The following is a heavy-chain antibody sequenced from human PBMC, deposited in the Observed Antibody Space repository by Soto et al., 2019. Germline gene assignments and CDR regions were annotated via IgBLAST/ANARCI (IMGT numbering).Heavy chain of an antibody. CDR3: ARDLSIAAAGDWFDP. CDR1: GYTFISYG. CDR2: ISAYNGNT. J-gene: IGHJ5*02. Sequence: QVQLVQSGAEVKKPGASVKVSCKASGYTFISYGINWVRQAPGQGLEWMGWISAYNGNTNYAQNLQGRVTMTTDTSTSTAYMELRSLRSDDTAVYYCARDLSIAAAGDWFDPWGQGTLVTVSS. V-gene: IGHV1-18*04. D-gene: IGHD6-13*01.